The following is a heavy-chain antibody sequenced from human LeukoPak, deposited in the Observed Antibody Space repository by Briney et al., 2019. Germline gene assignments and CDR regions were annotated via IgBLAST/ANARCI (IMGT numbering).Heavy chain of an antibody. Sequence: GGSLRLSCAASGFTFSSYSMNWVRQAPGKGLEWVSSISSSSSYIYYADSVKGRFTISRDNAKNSLYLQMNSLRAEDTAVYYCARGSEWELLSCDYWGQGTVVTVSS. V-gene: IGHV3-21*01. CDR1: GFTFSSYS. D-gene: IGHD1-26*01. CDR3: ARGSEWELLSCDY. J-gene: IGHJ4*02. CDR2: ISSSSSYI.